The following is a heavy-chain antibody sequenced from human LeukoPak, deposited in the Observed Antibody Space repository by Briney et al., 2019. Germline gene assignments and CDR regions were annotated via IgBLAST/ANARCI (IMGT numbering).Heavy chain of an antibody. D-gene: IGHD1-26*01. CDR2: IKQDGSEK. J-gene: IGHJ4*02. V-gene: IGHV3-7*01. Sequence: GGSLRLSCAASGFTFSSYWMSWVRQAPGKGLEWVANIKQDGSEKYYVDSVKGRFTISRDNAKNTLYLQMGSLRAEDMAVYYCARSQVGATLAGNDYWGQGTLVTVSS. CDR3: ARSQVGATLAGNDY. CDR1: GFTFSSYW.